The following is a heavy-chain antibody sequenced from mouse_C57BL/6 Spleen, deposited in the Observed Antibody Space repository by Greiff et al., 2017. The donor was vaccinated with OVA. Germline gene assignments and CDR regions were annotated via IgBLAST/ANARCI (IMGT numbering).Heavy chain of an antibody. CDR2: INPSTGGT. V-gene: IGHV1-42*01. CDR3: ARLNYYYFDY. Sequence: VQLQQSGPELVKPGASVKISCKASGYSFTGYYMNWVKQSPEKSLEWIGEINPSTGGTTYNQKFKAKATLTVDKSSSTAYMQLKSLTSEDSAVYYCARLNYYYFDYWGQGTTLTVSS. CDR1: GYSFTGYY. D-gene: IGHD2-1*01. J-gene: IGHJ2*01.